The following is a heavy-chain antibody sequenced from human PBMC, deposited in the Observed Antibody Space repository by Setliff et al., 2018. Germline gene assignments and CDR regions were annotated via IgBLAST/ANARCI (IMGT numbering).Heavy chain of an antibody. D-gene: IGHD3-10*01. CDR1: GGSISSGSYY. Sequence: SETLSLTCTVSGGSISSGSYYWSWIRQPAGKGLEWIGEISHSGNTNYNPSFKSRVTISIDTSKNQFSLKVNSVTAADPAVYFCARVLVLGYNWFDPWGQGTLVTVSS. CDR2: ISHSGNT. V-gene: IGHV4-61*09. CDR3: ARVLVLGYNWFDP. J-gene: IGHJ5*02.